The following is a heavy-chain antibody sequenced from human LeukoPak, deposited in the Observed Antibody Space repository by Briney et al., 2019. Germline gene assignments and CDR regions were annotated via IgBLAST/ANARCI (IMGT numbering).Heavy chain of an antibody. D-gene: IGHD2-21*02. J-gene: IGHJ4*02. CDR2: ISDDGSSA. CDR3: VREDTPATANY. Sequence: GGSLRLSCTASGFTFRSYWMHWVRQIPGKGLMWVSRISDDGSSASYADSVKGRFTISRDDAKDTLFLQMHSLRPGDTAVYYCVREDTPATANYWGQGTLVTISS. CDR1: GFTFRSYW. V-gene: IGHV3-74*01.